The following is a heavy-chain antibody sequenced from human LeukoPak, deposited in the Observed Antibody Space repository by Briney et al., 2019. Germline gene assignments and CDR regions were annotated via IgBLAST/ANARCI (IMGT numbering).Heavy chain of an antibody. Sequence: SQTLSLTCTVSGGSLSSGGYYWSWIRQHPGKGLEWIGYIYYSGSTYYNPSLKSRVTISVDTSKNQFSLKLSSVTAADTAVYYCARLTTGTTLNNWFDPWGQGTLVTVSS. CDR3: ARLTTGTTLNNWFDP. V-gene: IGHV4-31*03. CDR1: GGSLSSGGYY. J-gene: IGHJ5*02. D-gene: IGHD1-1*01. CDR2: IYYSGST.